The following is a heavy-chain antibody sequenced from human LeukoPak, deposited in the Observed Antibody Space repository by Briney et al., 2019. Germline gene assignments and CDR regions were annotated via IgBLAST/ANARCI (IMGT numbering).Heavy chain of an antibody. Sequence: SETLSLTCAVYGGSFSGYYWSWIRQPPGKGLEWIGEINHSGSTNYNPSLKSRVTISVDTSKNQFSPKLSSVTAADTAVYYCARAEHIVVVTASHNWFDPWGQGTLVTVSS. CDR1: GGSFSGYY. CDR3: ARAEHIVVVTASHNWFDP. D-gene: IGHD2-21*02. V-gene: IGHV4-34*01. CDR2: INHSGST. J-gene: IGHJ5*02.